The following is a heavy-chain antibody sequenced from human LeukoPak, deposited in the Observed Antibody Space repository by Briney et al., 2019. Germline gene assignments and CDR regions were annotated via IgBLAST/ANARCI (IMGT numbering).Heavy chain of an antibody. V-gene: IGHV4-59*01. CDR2: IHYSGST. Sequence: SETLSLTCTVSGGSISSDYWSWIRQPPGKGLEWIGYIHYSGSTNYNPSLKSRVTISEDTSKNQFSLKLSSVTAADTAVYYCARDRGSGWYFDYWGQGTLVTVSS. D-gene: IGHD6-19*01. CDR1: GGSISSDY. CDR3: ARDRGSGWYFDY. J-gene: IGHJ4*02.